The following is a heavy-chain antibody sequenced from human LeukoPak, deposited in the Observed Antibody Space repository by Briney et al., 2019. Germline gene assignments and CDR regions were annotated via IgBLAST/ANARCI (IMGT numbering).Heavy chain of an antibody. V-gene: IGHV3-23*01. J-gene: IGHJ5*02. CDR2: LSNSGGTS. D-gene: IGHD4-17*01. CDR3: ARDTYGLDP. CDR1: GFTFSNYA. Sequence: GGSLRLSCAASGFTFSNYAMSWVRQAPGKGLEWVSALSNSGGTSYYADSVKGRFTISRDNSKNTLYLQMNSLRPEDTAVYHCARDTYGLDPWGQGTLVTVSS.